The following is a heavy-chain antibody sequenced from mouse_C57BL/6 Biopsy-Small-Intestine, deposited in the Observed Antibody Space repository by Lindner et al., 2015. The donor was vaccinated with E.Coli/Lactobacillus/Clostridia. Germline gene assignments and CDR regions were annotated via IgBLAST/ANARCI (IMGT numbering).Heavy chain of an antibody. CDR2: ISAFNGNT. CDR1: GYSFTSYS. D-gene: IGHD1-1*01. J-gene: IGHJ2*01. Sequence: SVKVSCKASGYSFTSYSISWVRQAPGQGLEWMGWISAFNGNTNYAQRLQGRVTMTTDTSTNTAYMELRSLRSDDTAVYYCARGGATNYFDSWGQGTLVTVSS. CDR3: ARGGATNYFDS. V-gene: IGHV1-4*01.